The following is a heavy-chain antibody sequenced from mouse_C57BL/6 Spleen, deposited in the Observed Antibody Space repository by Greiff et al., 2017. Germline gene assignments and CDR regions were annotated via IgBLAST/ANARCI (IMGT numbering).Heavy chain of an antibody. D-gene: IGHD2-4*01. CDR1: GFSLSTFGMG. J-gene: IGHJ3*01. Sequence: QVTLKESGPGILQPSQTLSLTCSFSGFSLSTFGMGVGWIRQPSGKGLEWLAHIWWDDDKYYNPALKSRLTISKDTSKNQVFLKIANVDTADTATYYCARPSPHGTMIKRAWFAYWGQGTLVTVSA. CDR2: IWWDDDK. CDR3: ARPSPHGTMIKRAWFAY. V-gene: IGHV8-8*01.